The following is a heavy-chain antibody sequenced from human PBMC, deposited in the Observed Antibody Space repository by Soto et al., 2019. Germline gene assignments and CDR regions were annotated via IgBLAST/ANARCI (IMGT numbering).Heavy chain of an antibody. CDR2: IYYSGSA. Sequence: SETLSLTCTVSGDSINSRDYYWGWIRQPPGKGLEWIGYIYYSGSAYYNPSLRSRVTISLDTSKNQFSLEVRSVTASDTAVYYCARLDNSGFDRAFDLWGQGTMVTVSS. V-gene: IGHV4-30-4*01. J-gene: IGHJ3*01. D-gene: IGHD5-12*01. CDR3: ARLDNSGFDRAFDL. CDR1: GDSINSRDYY.